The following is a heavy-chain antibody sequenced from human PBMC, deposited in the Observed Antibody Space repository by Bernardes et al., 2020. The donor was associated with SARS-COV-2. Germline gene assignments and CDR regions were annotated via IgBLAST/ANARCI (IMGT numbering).Heavy chain of an antibody. CDR3: ATDDPAGAVFGVVIYALHI. D-gene: IGHD3-3*01. J-gene: IGHJ3*02. CDR1: GYTLTDFS. V-gene: IGHV1-24*01. CDR2: FDPQQHKI. Sequence: ASVKVSCKVSGYTLTDFSMHWVLQAPGKGLEWLGGFDPQQHKIIYAQKFQGRVTMTEDTSTDTAYMELRSLRSEDTAVYYCATDDPAGAVFGVVIYALHIWGQGTMVTVSS.